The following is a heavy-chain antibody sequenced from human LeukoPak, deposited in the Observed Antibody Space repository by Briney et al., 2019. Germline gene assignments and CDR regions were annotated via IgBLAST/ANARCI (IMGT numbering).Heavy chain of an antibody. D-gene: IGHD6-13*01. CDR2: INPNSGGT. J-gene: IGHJ3*02. CDR3: ARDGIGEVGTAFDI. CDR1: GYTFTGYY. Sequence: GASVKVSCKASGYTFTGYYMHWVRQAPGQGLEWMGWINPNSGGTNYAQKFQGRVTMTRDTSISTAYMELSRLRSDDTAVYYCARDGIGEVGTAFDIWGQGTMVTVSS. V-gene: IGHV1-2*02.